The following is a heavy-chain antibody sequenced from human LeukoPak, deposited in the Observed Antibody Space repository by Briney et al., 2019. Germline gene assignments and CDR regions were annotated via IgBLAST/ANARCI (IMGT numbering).Heavy chain of an antibody. J-gene: IGHJ5*02. D-gene: IGHD3-16*01. CDR2: LKSDGTTT. CDR1: GWTFSSHW. V-gene: IGHV3-74*01. CDR3: ERGGTLTPFPHH. Sequence: GGSLRLSCAASGWTFSSHWMHWVRQTPGKGLVWVSRLKSDGTTTTYADSVKGRFTTSNDNAKNTLYLQMDSLRAEDTALYYCERGGTLTPFPHHWGQGTLVTVSS.